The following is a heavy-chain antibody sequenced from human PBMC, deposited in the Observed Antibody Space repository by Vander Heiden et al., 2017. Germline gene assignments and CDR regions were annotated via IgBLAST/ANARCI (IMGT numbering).Heavy chain of an antibody. CDR2: MNPDSDNT. CDR3: ARGLVQACYYYYGMDV. Sequence: QVQLVQSGAEVKKPGASVKVSCKASGYTFTSYDIHWVRQATGQGLEWMGWMNPDSDNTCYGQKFQRRVTIAKNTSVSTAYMELSRLRSEDTAVYYCARGLVQACYYYYGMDVWGQGTTVTVSS. J-gene: IGHJ6*02. V-gene: IGHV1-8*01. CDR1: GYTFTSYD.